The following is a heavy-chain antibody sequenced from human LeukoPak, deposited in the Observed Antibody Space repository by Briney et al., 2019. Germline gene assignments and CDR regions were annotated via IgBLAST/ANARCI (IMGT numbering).Heavy chain of an antibody. Sequence: GRSLRLSCAASGFTFSSYAMHWVRQAPGKGLEWVAVISYDGSNKYYADSVKGRFTISRDNSKNTLYLQMNSLRAEDTAVYYCARAPRSWYYFDHWGQGTLVTVSS. V-gene: IGHV3-30-3*01. J-gene: IGHJ4*02. CDR3: ARAPRSWYYFDH. D-gene: IGHD6-13*01. CDR1: GFTFSSYA. CDR2: ISYDGSNK.